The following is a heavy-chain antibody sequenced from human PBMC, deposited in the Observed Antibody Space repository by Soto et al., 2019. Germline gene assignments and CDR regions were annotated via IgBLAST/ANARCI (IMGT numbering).Heavy chain of an antibody. CDR1: GFTFSSYA. CDR3: ARSHYYDSSGYYY. CDR2: ISYDGSNK. Sequence: GGSLRLSCAASGFTFSSYAMHWVRQAPGKGLEWVAVISYDGSNKYYADSVKGRFTISRDNSKTTLYLQMNSLRAEDTAVYYCARSHYYDSSGYYYWGQGTLVTVSS. V-gene: IGHV3-30-3*01. D-gene: IGHD3-22*01. J-gene: IGHJ4*02.